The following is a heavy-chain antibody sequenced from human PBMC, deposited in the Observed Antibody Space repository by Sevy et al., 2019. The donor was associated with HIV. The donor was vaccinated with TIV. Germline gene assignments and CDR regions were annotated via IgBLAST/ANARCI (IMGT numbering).Heavy chain of an antibody. J-gene: IGHJ4*02. CDR3: ASAREYYEDNSGYLDY. CDR2: FDPEDGET. V-gene: IGHV1-24*01. Sequence: ASVKVSCKVSGYTLSQLSMHWVRQAPGKGLEWMGRFDPEDGETIFAQKFKGRVTMTEDTFTDIAYMELSSLRSEDPAVYYCASAREYYEDNSGYLDYWGQGTLVTVSS. CDR1: GYTLSQLS. D-gene: IGHD3-22*01.